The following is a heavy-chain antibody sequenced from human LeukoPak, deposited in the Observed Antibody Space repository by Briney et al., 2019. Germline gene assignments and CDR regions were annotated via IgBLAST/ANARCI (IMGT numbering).Heavy chain of an antibody. J-gene: IGHJ4*02. CDR1: GGSISNYY. Sequence: SETPSLTCTVSGGSISNYYWSWLRQPPGKGLEWIGYFYGSGSASYNPSLKSRVTISVDRSNNQFSLKMSSVTAADTAVYYCVRDVSQRRHFDYWGQGTLVTVSS. V-gene: IGHV4-59*12. CDR2: FYGSGSA. D-gene: IGHD1-1*01. CDR3: VRDVSQRRHFDY.